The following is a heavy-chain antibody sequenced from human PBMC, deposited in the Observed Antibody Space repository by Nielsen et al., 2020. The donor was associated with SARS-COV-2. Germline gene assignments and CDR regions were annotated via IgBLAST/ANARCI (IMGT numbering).Heavy chain of an antibody. CDR1: GGSISSSSYY. V-gene: IGHV4-39*01. CDR3: ARPFTMSDAFDI. D-gene: IGHD3-22*01. CDR2: IYYSGST. J-gene: IGHJ3*02. Sequence: GSLRLSCTVSGGSISSSSYYWGWIRQPPGKGLEWIGSIYYSGSTYYNPSLKSRVTISVDTSKNQFSLKLSSVTAVDTAVYYCARPFTMSDAFDIWGQGTMVTVSS.